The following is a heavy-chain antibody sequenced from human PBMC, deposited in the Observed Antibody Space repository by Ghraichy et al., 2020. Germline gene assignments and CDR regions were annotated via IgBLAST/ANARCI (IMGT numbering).Heavy chain of an antibody. Sequence: GGSLRLSCAASGFIFSNYWMCWVRQAPGKGLEGVASIKEDGSVIYYVDSVKGRFTISRDNAKNSLYLQMNSLRAEDTAVYYCAPHRRVGGSSWGQGTLVTVSS. D-gene: IGHD1-26*01. CDR3: APHRRVGGSS. J-gene: IGHJ5*02. CDR2: IKEDGSVI. V-gene: IGHV3-7*03. CDR1: GFIFSNYW.